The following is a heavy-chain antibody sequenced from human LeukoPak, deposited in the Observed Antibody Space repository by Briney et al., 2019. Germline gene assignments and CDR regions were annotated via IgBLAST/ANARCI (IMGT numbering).Heavy chain of an antibody. CDR3: GSIFEF. Sequence: GRSLRLSCAASGFTFSDYNMGWVRQAPGEGLVWVSRINNDGSGTSYADSVKGRFTISRDNTKNTVYLEMNSLRAEDTAVYYCGSIFEFWGRGTLVTVSS. J-gene: IGHJ2*01. CDR2: INNDGSGT. V-gene: IGHV3-74*01. CDR1: GFTFSDYN.